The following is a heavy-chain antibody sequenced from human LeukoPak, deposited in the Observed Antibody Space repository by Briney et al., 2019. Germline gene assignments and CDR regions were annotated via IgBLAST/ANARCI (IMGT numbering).Heavy chain of an antibody. J-gene: IGHJ6*02. CDR2: IYYSGST. D-gene: IGHD2-15*01. CDR3: ARIDRCSGGSCYGMDV. CDR1: GGSISSGEYY. Sequence: SETLSLTCTVSGGSISSGEYYWSWIRQPPGKGLEWIGYIYYSGSTYYNPSLKSRVTISVDTSKNQFSLKLSSVTAADTAVYYCARIDRCSGGSCYGMDVWGQGTTVTVSS. V-gene: IGHV4-30-4*01.